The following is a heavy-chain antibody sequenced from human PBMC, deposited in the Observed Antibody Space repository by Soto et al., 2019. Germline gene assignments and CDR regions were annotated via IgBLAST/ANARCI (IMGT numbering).Heavy chain of an antibody. V-gene: IGHV3-15*07. Sequence: EVQLVESGGDLVKPGGSLRLSCAASGFTFSDAWMHWVRQAPGKGLEWVGRIKSKTHGETTDYAAPVKGRFTISRDDSKNTVYLQMNSLKPEDTGVYYCTTGEGNYFDSWGPGTLVTASS. CDR2: IKSKTHGETT. D-gene: IGHD3-10*01. CDR1: GFTFSDAW. CDR3: TTGEGNYFDS. J-gene: IGHJ4*02.